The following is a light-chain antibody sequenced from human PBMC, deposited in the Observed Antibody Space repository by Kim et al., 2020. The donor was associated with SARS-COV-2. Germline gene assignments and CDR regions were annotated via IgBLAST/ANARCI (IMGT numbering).Light chain of an antibody. CDR2: KAS. CDR1: QTVDTW. CDR3: QQYKTYTTLT. V-gene: IGKV1-5*03. Sequence: GDRVTLPGRASQTVDTWLAWYQHKPGQAPKLLIYKASTLESGVTSRFSASGFGTEFTLTINNLQPDDFATYYCQQYKTYTTLTFGGGTKLEI. J-gene: IGKJ4*02.